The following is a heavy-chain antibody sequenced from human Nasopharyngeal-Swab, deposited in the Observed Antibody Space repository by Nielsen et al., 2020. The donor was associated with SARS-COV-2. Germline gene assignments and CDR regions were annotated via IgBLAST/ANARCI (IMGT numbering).Heavy chain of an antibody. V-gene: IGHV3-7*04. D-gene: IGHD7-27*01. CDR2: IKQDGGEK. Sequence: GGSLRLSCAASGFTFTNHYMTWVRQAPGKGLEWVANIKQDGGEKFYVDSVKGRFRVSRDNAQNSVYLQMNSLRAEDTAVYYCARDGLWGRDYWGQGTLVTVSS. J-gene: IGHJ4*02. CDR1: GFTFTNHY. CDR3: ARDGLWGRDY.